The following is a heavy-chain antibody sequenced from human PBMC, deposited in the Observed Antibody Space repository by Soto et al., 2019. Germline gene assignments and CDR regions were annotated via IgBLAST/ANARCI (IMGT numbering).Heavy chain of an antibody. CDR1: GYTFTSYG. CDR2: ISAYNGNT. Sequence: ASVKVSCKASGYTFTSYGISWVRQAPGQGLEWMGWISAYNGNTNYAQKLQGRVTMTTDTSTSTAYMELRSLRSDDTAVYYCARDDGGDIVVVPAAKVGIYYYYGMDVWGQGTTVTVSS. CDR3: ARDDGGDIVVVPAAKVGIYYYYGMDV. J-gene: IGHJ6*02. D-gene: IGHD2-2*01. V-gene: IGHV1-18*01.